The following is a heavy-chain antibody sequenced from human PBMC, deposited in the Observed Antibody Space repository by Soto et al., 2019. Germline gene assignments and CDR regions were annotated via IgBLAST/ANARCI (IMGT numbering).Heavy chain of an antibody. D-gene: IGHD1-20*01. CDR3: ARTISGTADLDY. CDR2: ISGSGGST. Sequence: PGGSLRLPCAASGFTFSSYAMTWVRQAPGKGLEWVSTISGSGGSTYYADSVKGRFTISRDNSKNTLYVQMNSLRAEDTAVYYCARTISGTADLDYWGQGTLVTVSS. V-gene: IGHV3-23*01. J-gene: IGHJ4*02. CDR1: GFTFSSYA.